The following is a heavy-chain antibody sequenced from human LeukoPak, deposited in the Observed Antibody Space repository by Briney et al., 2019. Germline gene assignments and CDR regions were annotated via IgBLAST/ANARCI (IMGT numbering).Heavy chain of an antibody. J-gene: IGHJ4*02. V-gene: IGHV3-74*01. D-gene: IGHD2-15*01. CDR3: AQGGSPGALDY. CDR2: INGDGSST. CDR1: GFTLSSYY. Sequence: GGSLRLSCIASGFTLSSYYMHWVRQVPGKGLVWVSCINGDGSSTKYADSVKGRFTISRDNAKNTLYLQVNSLRAEDTAVYNCAQGGSPGALDYWGRGTLVTVSS.